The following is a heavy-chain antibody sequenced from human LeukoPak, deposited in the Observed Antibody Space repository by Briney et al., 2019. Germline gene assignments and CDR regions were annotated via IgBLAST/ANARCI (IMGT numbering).Heavy chain of an antibody. Sequence: SGGSLRLSCAASGFTFSSYGMHWVRQAPGKGLEWVAVIWYDGTNKYYADSVKGRFTISRDNSKNTLYLQLNSLRAEDTAVYYCAKDTSSPILGVAYYFDSWGQGTLVTVSS. CDR1: GFTFSSYG. D-gene: IGHD3-3*01. CDR2: IWYDGTNK. CDR3: AKDTSSPILGVAYYFDS. J-gene: IGHJ4*02. V-gene: IGHV3-33*06.